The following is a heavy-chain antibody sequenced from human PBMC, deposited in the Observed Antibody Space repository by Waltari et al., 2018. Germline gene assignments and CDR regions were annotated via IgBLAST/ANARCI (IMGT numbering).Heavy chain of an antibody. J-gene: IGHJ5*02. Sequence: EVQQMESVGGLIKPGGSLRHSCEACGFMVVYNYRSWVRQAPGKGLEWVSVIHAGGNTYYGDSVKGRFTISRDISKNTVYLQMNSLTVEDSAMYYCARAGLGSPSQWLQLFDAWGQGTLVTVSS. CDR2: IHAGGNT. V-gene: IGHV3-53*01. CDR1: GFMVVYNY. D-gene: IGHD5-12*01. CDR3: ARAGLGSPSQWLQLFDA.